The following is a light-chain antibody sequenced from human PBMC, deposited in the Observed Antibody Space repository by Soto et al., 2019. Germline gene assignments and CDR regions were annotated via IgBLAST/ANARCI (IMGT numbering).Light chain of an antibody. Sequence: ILVTQSPSFVSASVGDRVTITCRAGQGVSTWLAWYQQKPGEAPKLLIFGASTLQSGVPSRFSGSGSGTDFTLTISSLQPEDFATYYRQQSYNIPPTFGQGTKVEI. V-gene: IGKV1-12*01. CDR2: GAS. CDR1: QGVSTW. J-gene: IGKJ1*01. CDR3: QQSYNIPPT.